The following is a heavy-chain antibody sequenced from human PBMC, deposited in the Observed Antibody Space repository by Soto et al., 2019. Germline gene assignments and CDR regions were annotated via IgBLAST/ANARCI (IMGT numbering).Heavy chain of an antibody. CDR1: GGTFSSYA. Sequence: GASVKGSCKASGGTFSSYAISWVRQAPGQGLEWMGGIIPIFGTANYAQKFQGRVTITADESTSTAYMELSSLRSEDTAVYYCARPYLTGFWSGDYGMDVGGQGTTVTVSS. V-gene: IGHV1-69*13. CDR2: IIPIFGTA. D-gene: IGHD3-3*01. CDR3: ARPYLTGFWSGDYGMDV. J-gene: IGHJ6*02.